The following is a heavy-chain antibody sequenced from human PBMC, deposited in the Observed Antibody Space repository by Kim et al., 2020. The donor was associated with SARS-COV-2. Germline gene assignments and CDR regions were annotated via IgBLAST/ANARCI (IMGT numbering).Heavy chain of an antibody. CDR1: GFTFSSYG. CDR3: ARDTNFSD. D-gene: IGHD1-1*01. Sequence: GGSLRLSCAASGFTFSSYGMHWVRQAPGKGLEWVAVISYDGSNKYYADSVKGRFTISRDNSKNTLYLQMNSLRAEDTAVYYCARDTNFSDWGQGTLVTVSS. J-gene: IGHJ4*02. V-gene: IGHV3-33*05. CDR2: ISYDGSNK.